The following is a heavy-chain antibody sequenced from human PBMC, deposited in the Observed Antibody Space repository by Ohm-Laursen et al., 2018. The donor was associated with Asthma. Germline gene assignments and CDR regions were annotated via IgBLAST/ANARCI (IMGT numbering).Heavy chain of an antibody. D-gene: IGHD2/OR15-2a*01. CDR2: GGSYYDGGLK. CDR3: AKDFYDSSPHPKNFGF. V-gene: IGHV3-30-3*01. CDR1: GFTFRSYA. Sequence: SLRLSCAASGFTFRSYAMHWVRQAPGKGLEWVAVGGSYYDGGLKYYADSVNGRFTVSRDDSKDTLYLQMNSLRPDDTAVYYCAKDFYDSSPHPKNFGFWGQGTLVTVSS. J-gene: IGHJ4*02.